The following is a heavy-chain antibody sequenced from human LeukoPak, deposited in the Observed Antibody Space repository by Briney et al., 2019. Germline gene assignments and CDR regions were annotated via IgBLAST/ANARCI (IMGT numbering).Heavy chain of an antibody. CDR1: GYTLTGLS. Sequence: ASVKVSCKVSGYTLTGLSMHWVRQAPGKGLEWMGGFDPEDGETIYAQKFQGRVTITRDTSASTAYMELSSLRSEDTAVYYCARFSFDIQTGYYYGMDVWGQGTTVTVSS. V-gene: IGHV1-24*01. CDR3: ARFSFDIQTGYYYGMDV. D-gene: IGHD3-9*01. CDR2: FDPEDGET. J-gene: IGHJ6*02.